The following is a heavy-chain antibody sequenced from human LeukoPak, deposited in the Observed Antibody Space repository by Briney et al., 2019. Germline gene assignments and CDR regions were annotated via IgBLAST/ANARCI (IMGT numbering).Heavy chain of an antibody. CDR1: GYTFTSYD. Sequence: ASVKVSCKASGYTFTSYDINWVRQATGQGLEWMGWMNPNSGNTGYAQKFQGRVTMTRNTSISTAYMELSSLRSEDTAVYYCARGQYYDSSGSVGGDYWGQGTLVTASS. CDR2: MNPNSGNT. CDR3: ARGQYYDSSGSVGGDY. J-gene: IGHJ4*02. V-gene: IGHV1-8*01. D-gene: IGHD3-22*01.